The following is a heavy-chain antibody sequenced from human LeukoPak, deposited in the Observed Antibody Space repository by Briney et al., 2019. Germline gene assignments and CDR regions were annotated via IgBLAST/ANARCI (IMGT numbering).Heavy chain of an antibody. D-gene: IGHD6-19*01. Sequence: SETLSLTCGVSGGSFNSDDYYWNWIRQPPGRGLEWIGYIYYGGNTNYNPSLRSRVTISMDTSKNQFSLKVNSVTAADTAVYYCARSKDSSGWLPPKYWGQGTLVTVSS. J-gene: IGHJ4*02. V-gene: IGHV4-61*08. CDR3: ARSKDSSGWLPPKY. CDR1: GGSFNSDDYY. CDR2: IYYGGNT.